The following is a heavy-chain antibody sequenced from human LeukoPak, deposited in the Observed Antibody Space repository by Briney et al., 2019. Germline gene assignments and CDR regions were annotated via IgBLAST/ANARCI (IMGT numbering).Heavy chain of an antibody. Sequence: SETLSLTCTVSGYSISSGYYWGWIRQPPGKGLEWIGSIYGSGNTYYNPSLKSRVTISVDASKNQFSLKLNSVTAADTAVYYCARYTYGYPYYFDYWGQGTLVTVSS. J-gene: IGHJ4*02. CDR3: ARYTYGYPYYFDY. CDR1: GYSISSGYY. D-gene: IGHD5-18*01. CDR2: IYGSGNT. V-gene: IGHV4-38-2*02.